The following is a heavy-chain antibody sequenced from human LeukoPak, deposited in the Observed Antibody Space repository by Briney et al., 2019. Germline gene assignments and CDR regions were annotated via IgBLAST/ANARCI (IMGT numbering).Heavy chain of an antibody. D-gene: IGHD6-19*01. CDR2: ITTQTGGGTT. V-gene: IGHV3-15*01. Sequence: GGSLRLSCTASGFTFSNAWMSWARQAPGKGLEWVGRITTQTGGGTTDYAAPVKGRFTISRDDSKNTLYLQMNSLKGEDTGVYYCTTSKVAAYFDSWGQGALVTVSS. CDR3: TTSKVAAYFDS. J-gene: IGHJ4*02. CDR1: GFTFSNAW.